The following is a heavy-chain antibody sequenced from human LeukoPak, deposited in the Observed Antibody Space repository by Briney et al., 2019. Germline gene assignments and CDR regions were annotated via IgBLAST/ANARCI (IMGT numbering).Heavy chain of an antibody. Sequence: KSGGSLRLSCAASGFTFSSYSMNWVRQAPGKGLEWVSSISSSSSYIYYADSVKGRFTISRDNAKNSLYLQMNSLRAEDTAVYYCARAKQQLLPYYFDYWGQGTLVTVSS. J-gene: IGHJ4*02. CDR1: GFTFSSYS. CDR2: ISSSSSYI. V-gene: IGHV3-21*01. D-gene: IGHD6-13*01. CDR3: ARAKQQLLPYYFDY.